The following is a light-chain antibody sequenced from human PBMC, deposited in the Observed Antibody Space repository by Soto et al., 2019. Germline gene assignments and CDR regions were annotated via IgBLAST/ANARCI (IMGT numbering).Light chain of an antibody. CDR2: DVS. Sequence: QSALTQPASVSGSPGQSITISCTGTSSDVGGYNSVSWYQQHPGKAPKLMIYDVSNRPSGVSNRFSGSKSGNTASLTISGLQGEDEADYYCSSYTSSSSLGVFGTGTKLTVL. CDR3: SSYTSSSSLGV. J-gene: IGLJ1*01. V-gene: IGLV2-14*01. CDR1: SSDVGGYNS.